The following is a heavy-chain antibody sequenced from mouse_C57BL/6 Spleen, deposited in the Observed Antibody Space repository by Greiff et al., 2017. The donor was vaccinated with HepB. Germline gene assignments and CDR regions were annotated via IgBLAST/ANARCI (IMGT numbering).Heavy chain of an antibody. D-gene: IGHD1-1*01. CDR3: ARRDIYGISYGYVMDY. CDR2: IDPNSGGT. Sequence: QVQLQQPGAELVKPGASVKLSCKASGYTFTSYWMHWVKQRPGRGLEWIGRIDPNSGGTKYNEKFKSKATLTVDKPSSTPYMQLSSLTSEDSAVYYCARRDIYGISYGYVMDYWGQGNSVTVSS. CDR1: GYTFTSYW. J-gene: IGHJ4*01. V-gene: IGHV1-72*01.